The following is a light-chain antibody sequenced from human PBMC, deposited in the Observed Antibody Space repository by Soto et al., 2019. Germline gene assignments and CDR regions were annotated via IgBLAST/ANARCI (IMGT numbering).Light chain of an antibody. CDR2: SAS. CDR1: QSISSW. Sequence: DIQMTQSPSTLSASVGDRVTITCRASQSISSWLAWYQQKAGKAPNLLIFSASGLERGVPSRFSGSGSGTEFTLTISSLQPDDFATYYCQEYNGNSGLTFGGGTKVEIK. J-gene: IGKJ4*01. CDR3: QEYNGNSGLT. V-gene: IGKV1-5*03.